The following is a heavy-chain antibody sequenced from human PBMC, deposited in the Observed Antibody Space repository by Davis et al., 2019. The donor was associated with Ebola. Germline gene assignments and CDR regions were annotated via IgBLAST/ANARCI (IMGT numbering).Heavy chain of an antibody. V-gene: IGHV1-18*01. CDR2: ISAYNGNT. J-gene: IGHJ5*02. D-gene: IGHD2-15*01. CDR1: GYTFTSYG. CDR3: ARDNGYCSGGSCYPAGWFDP. Sequence: ASVKVSCKASGYTFTSYGISWVRQAPGQGLEWMGWISAYNGNTNYAQKLQGRVTMTTDTSTSTAYMELRSLRSDDTAVYYCARDNGYCSGGSCYPAGWFDPWGQGTLVTVSS.